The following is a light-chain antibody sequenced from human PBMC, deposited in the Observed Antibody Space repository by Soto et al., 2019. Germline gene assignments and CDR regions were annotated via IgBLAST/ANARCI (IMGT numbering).Light chain of an antibody. CDR2: GAS. CDR3: QQRSSWPPTIS. V-gene: IGKV3D-20*02. J-gene: IGKJ5*01. Sequence: IVLTQSPGTLSLTPWERATLCCRASQSVSSSYLAWYQQKPGQAPRLLIYGASSRATGIPDRFSGSGSGTDFTLTISRLEPEDFAVYYCQQRSSWPPTISFGQRIRLEI. CDR1: QSVSSSY.